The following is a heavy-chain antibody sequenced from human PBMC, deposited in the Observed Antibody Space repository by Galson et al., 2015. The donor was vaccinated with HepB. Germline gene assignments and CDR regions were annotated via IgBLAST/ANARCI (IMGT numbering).Heavy chain of an antibody. J-gene: IGHJ4*02. Sequence: QSGAEVKKPGASVKVSCKASGYTFTNYGINWVRQAPGQGLEWMGWISPYNGNKHYVGKFQGRVTMTTDTSTTTAYMELRSLRSDDTAVYFCARVGRSHSYFDYWGQGTLVTVSS. CDR2: ISPYNGNK. V-gene: IGHV1-18*01. CDR1: GYTFTNYG. D-gene: IGHD1-14*01. CDR3: ARVGRSHSYFDY.